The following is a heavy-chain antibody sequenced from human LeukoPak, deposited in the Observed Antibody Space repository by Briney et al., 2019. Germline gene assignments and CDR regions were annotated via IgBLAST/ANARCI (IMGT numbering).Heavy chain of an antibody. V-gene: IGHV3-7*01. CDR3: ARLRAIDS. CDR2: IKEDGSEK. CDR1: GFIFSSHW. Sequence: GGSLRLSCAASGFIFSSHWMSWVRQAPGKGLEWVANIKEDGSEKYSVDSVKGRFTISRDNAKNSLYLQMNSLRAEDPAVYYCARLRAIDSWGQGPLVTVSS. D-gene: IGHD1-26*01. J-gene: IGHJ4*02.